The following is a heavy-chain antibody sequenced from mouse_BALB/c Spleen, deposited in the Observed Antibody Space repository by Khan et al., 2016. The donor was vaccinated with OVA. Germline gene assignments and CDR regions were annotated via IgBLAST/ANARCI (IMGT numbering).Heavy chain of an antibody. V-gene: IGHV3-8*02. J-gene: IGHJ3*01. Sequence: EVQLQESGPSLVKPSQTLSLTCSVTGDSITSGYWNWIRKFPGNNIEYMGYMIYSGNTYYNPSHKSRNAITRQTIKNQDDLQWNSVTTEDTATYYCARSTYKYAFVYWGQGTLVSVSA. CDR2: MIYSGNT. D-gene: IGHD2-14*01. CDR1: GDSITSGY. CDR3: ARSTYKYAFVY.